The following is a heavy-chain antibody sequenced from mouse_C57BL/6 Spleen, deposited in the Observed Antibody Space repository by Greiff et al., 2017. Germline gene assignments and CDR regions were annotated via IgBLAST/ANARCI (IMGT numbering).Heavy chain of an antibody. CDR1: GFTFSDYG. CDR3: AAEDSNYFDY. V-gene: IGHV5-17*01. CDR2: ISSGSSTI. J-gene: IGHJ2*01. Sequence: EVQGVESGGGLVKPGGSLKLSCAASGFTFSDYGMHWVRQAPKKGLEWVAYISSGSSTIYYADTVKGRFTISRDNAKNTLFLQMTSLRSEDTARYYCAAEDSNYFDYWGQGTTLTVSS. D-gene: IGHD2-5*01.